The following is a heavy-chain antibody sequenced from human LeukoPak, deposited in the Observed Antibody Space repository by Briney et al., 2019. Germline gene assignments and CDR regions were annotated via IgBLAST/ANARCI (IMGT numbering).Heavy chain of an antibody. J-gene: IGHJ3*02. V-gene: IGHV4-39*01. Sequence: KPSETLSLTCTVSGGSISSSSYYWGWIRQPPGKGLEWIGSIYYSGSTYYNPSLKSRVTISVDTSKNQFSLKLSSVTAADTAVYYCARVLLSTTGDRSFDIWGQGTMVTVSS. CDR2: IYYSGST. D-gene: IGHD2/OR15-2a*01. CDR1: GGSISSSSYY. CDR3: ARVLLSTTGDRSFDI.